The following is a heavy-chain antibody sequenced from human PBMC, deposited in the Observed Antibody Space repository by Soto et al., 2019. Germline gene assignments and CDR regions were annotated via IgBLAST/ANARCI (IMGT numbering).Heavy chain of an antibody. CDR1: GFTXSSYG. D-gene: IGHD3-22*01. J-gene: IGHJ4*02. CDR3: AKDLNYYDSSGLDY. V-gene: IGHV3-30*18. Sequence: GGALRLSCAASGFTXSSYGMHWVRQAPGKGLEWVAVISYDGSNKYYADSVKGRFTISRDNSKNTLYLQMNSLRAEDTAVYYCAKDLNYYDSSGLDYWGQGTLVTVSS. CDR2: ISYDGSNK.